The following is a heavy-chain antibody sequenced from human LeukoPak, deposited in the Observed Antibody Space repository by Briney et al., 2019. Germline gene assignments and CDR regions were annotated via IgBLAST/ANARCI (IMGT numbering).Heavy chain of an antibody. V-gene: IGHV4-39*07. Sequence: SETLSLTCTVSGGSISSSSYYWGWIRQPPGKGLEWIGSIYYSGSTYYNPSLKSRVTISVDTSKNQFSLKLTSVTAADTAVYYCAREGSAFDIWGQGTMVTVSS. J-gene: IGHJ3*02. CDR1: GGSISSSSYY. CDR3: AREGSAFDI. CDR2: IYYSGST.